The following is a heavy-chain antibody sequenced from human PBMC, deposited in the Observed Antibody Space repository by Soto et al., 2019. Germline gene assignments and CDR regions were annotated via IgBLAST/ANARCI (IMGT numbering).Heavy chain of an antibody. Sequence: QVQLVQSGAEVKKPGSSVKVSCKASGGTFSSYAISWVRQAPGQGREWMGGIIPIFGTANYAQKFQGRVTITADESTSTAYMELSSLRSEDTAVYYCARVPYYYGSGNTEYGGMDVWGQGTTVTVSS. D-gene: IGHD3-10*01. J-gene: IGHJ6*02. V-gene: IGHV1-69*01. CDR1: GGTFSSYA. CDR3: ARVPYYYGSGNTEYGGMDV. CDR2: IIPIFGTA.